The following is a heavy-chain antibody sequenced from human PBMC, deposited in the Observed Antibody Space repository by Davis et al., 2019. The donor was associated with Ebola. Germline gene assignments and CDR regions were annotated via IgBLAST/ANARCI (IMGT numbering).Heavy chain of an antibody. D-gene: IGHD4-17*01. CDR2: KSYEGSIK. CDR3: AKDLRRIWNYGDPRLLVYGMDV. V-gene: IGHV3-30*04. J-gene: IGHJ6*02. Sequence: GGSLRLSCAPSGFTFSGPAMHWVRQASGKGLEWGAVKSYEGSIKYKENSVKGRFTFSRDNSKNTLYLQMNSLRAEDTAVYYCAKDLRRIWNYGDPRLLVYGMDVWGQGTTVTVSS. CDR1: GFTFSGPA.